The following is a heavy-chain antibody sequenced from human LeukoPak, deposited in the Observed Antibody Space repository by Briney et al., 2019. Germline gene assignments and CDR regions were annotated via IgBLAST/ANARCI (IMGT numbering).Heavy chain of an antibody. CDR3: AKDSGLGSYSDY. V-gene: IGHV3-23*01. CDR1: GFTFGSYA. D-gene: IGHD1-26*01. Sequence: PGGSLRLSCAVSGFTFGSYAMGWVRQAPGKGLEWVSAISGSGGSTYYADSVKGRFTISRDNSKNTLYLQMNSLRAEDTAVYYCAKDSGLGSYSDYWGQGTLVTVSS. CDR2: ISGSGGST. J-gene: IGHJ4*02.